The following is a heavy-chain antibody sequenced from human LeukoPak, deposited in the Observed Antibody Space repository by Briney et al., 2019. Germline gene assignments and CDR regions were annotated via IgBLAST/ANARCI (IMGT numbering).Heavy chain of an antibody. CDR2: IAGSSGYI. V-gene: IGHV3-21*01. Sequence: PGGSLRLSCAASGFAFSSYRMNWVRQAPGKGLEWVSSIAGSSGYISYADSVKGRFTIPRDNAKKSLYLQMTSLTAEDTAVYYCARDRGAYCGGDCYLGFDYWGRGTLVTVSS. D-gene: IGHD2-21*02. CDR1: GFAFSSYR. J-gene: IGHJ4*01. CDR3: ARDRGAYCGGDCYLGFDY.